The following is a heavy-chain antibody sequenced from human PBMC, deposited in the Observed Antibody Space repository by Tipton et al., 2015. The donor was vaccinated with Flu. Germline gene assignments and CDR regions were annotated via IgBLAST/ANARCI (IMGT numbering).Heavy chain of an antibody. CDR3: ARGNNYVPRELHY. CDR1: GSTFSAYG. V-gene: IGHV1-69*01. J-gene: IGHJ4*02. D-gene: IGHD3-10*01. Sequence: QVQLVQSGAEVKKPGSSVKVSCKTSGSTFSAYGITWVRQAPGQGLEWMGDIIAMFHTTKYGQKFQGRVTITADESTSTAYMELSSLRSEDTAVYYWARGNNYVPRELHYWGQGTLVTVSS. CDR2: IIAMFHTT.